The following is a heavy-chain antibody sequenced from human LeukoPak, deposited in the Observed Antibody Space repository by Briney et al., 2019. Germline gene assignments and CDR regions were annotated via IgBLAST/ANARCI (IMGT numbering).Heavy chain of an antibody. J-gene: IGHJ3*02. Sequence: ASVKVSCKASGYTFTSYAMHWVRQAPGQRLEWMGWINAGNGNTKYSQKFQGRVTITRDTSASTAYMELSSLRSEDTAVYYCARVGATRPGAFDIWGQGTMVTVSS. CDR1: GYTFTSYA. V-gene: IGHV1-3*01. CDR2: INAGNGNT. CDR3: ARVGATRPGAFDI. D-gene: IGHD1-26*01.